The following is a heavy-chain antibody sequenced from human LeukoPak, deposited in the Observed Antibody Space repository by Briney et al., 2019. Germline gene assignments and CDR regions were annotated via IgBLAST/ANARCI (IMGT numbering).Heavy chain of an antibody. CDR3: VRGKRNGYFGATTYYNDFYYMDV. Sequence: SVKVSCKXSGDSFNNFAFSWVRQAPGQGLEWMGGVIAISGTTNYAQRFQGRVTITTDDSTNTAYMHLSSLRSEDSALYYCVRGKRNGYFGATTYYNDFYYMDVWGKGTTVTVSS. V-gene: IGHV1-69*05. D-gene: IGHD3-10*01. J-gene: IGHJ6*03. CDR1: GDSFNNFA. CDR2: VIAISGTT.